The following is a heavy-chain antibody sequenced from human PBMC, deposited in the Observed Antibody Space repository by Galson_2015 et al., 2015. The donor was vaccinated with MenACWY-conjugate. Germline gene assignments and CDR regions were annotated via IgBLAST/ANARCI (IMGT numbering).Heavy chain of an antibody. J-gene: IGHJ6*03. CDR3: ARGPFGEVTHLPVPDYYYYMDV. D-gene: IGHD3-10*01. CDR2: IYPGDSDT. V-gene: IGHV5-51*03. CDR1: GYSFTSYW. Sequence: SGAEVKRPGESLKISCKGSGYSFTSYWIGWVRQMPGKGLEWMGIIYPGDSDTRYGPSFQGQVTISADKSISTAYLQWSSLKASDTAMYYCARGPFGEVTHLPVPDYYYYMDVWGKGTTVTVSS.